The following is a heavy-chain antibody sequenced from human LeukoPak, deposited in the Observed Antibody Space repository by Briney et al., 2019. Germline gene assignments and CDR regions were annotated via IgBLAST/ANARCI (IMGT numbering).Heavy chain of an antibody. Sequence: SEPLSLTWTVAGGSISSYYWSWIRQPAGKGLEWIGYIYYGGSTNYNPSLKSRVTISVDTSKNQVSLQLSSVTAADTAVCYCAREGYSGSLNNWFDPWGQGTLVTVSS. J-gene: IGHJ5*02. D-gene: IGHD1-26*01. CDR2: IYYGGST. CDR3: AREGYSGSLNNWFDP. CDR1: GGSISSYY. V-gene: IGHV4-59*01.